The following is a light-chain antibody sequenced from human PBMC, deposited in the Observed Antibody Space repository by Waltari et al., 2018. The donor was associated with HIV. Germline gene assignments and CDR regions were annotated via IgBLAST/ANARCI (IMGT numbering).Light chain of an antibody. J-gene: IGLJ2*01. CDR3: SSYTSSFVV. Sequence: QSALTQPASVSGSLGQSITFSCTGTSSDVGGYNYVSWYQQHPGKAPKLIIYDVSNRPSGVSNRFSGSKSGYTASLTISGLQAEDEADYYCSSYTSSFVVFGGGTKLTVL. CDR1: SSDVGGYNY. V-gene: IGLV2-14*03. CDR2: DVS.